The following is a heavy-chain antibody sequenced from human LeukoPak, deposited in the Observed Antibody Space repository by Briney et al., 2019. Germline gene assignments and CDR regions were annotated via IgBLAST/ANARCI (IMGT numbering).Heavy chain of an antibody. CDR3: ARDSRQWLVRGSFDY. Sequence: GGSLRLSCAASGFTFSSYGMHWVRQAPGKGLEWVAFIRYDGSNKYYADSVKGRFTISRDNSKNTLYLQMNSLRAEDTAVYYCARDSRQWLVRGSFDYWGQGTLVTVSS. CDR1: GFTFSSYG. D-gene: IGHD6-19*01. V-gene: IGHV3-30*02. J-gene: IGHJ4*02. CDR2: IRYDGSNK.